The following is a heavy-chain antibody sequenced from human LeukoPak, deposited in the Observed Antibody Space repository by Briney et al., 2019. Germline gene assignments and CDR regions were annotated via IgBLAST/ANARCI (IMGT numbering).Heavy chain of an antibody. V-gene: IGHV3-23*01. J-gene: IGHJ4*02. Sequence: GDSLRLSCVASGFTFSTYAMSWVRQAPGKGLEWGSVICGGGGTTYYADSMKGRFSISRDISKSTLNLRMDSLRAEDTAVYYCARAEVGTAYFDSWGQGILVTVSS. CDR2: ICGGGGTT. CDR3: ARAEVGTAYFDS. D-gene: IGHD1-7*01. CDR1: GFTFSTYA.